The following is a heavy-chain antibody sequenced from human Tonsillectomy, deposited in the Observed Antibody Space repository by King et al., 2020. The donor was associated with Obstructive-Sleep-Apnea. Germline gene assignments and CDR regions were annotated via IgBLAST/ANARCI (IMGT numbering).Heavy chain of an antibody. CDR1: GFSFMSSW. CDR2: MYIDGSGI. Sequence: LVESGGALVQPGGSLRLSCAASGFSFMSSWMYWFRQAPGKGLVWLSRMYIDGSGIYYEKSLEGRFTIFRDNARNTLFLEMNSVRAEDTGVYYCATGLLRFLEWSYGMDVWGPGTTVTVSS. CDR3: ATGLLRFLEWSYGMDV. V-gene: IGHV3-74*01. J-gene: IGHJ6*02. D-gene: IGHD3-3*01.